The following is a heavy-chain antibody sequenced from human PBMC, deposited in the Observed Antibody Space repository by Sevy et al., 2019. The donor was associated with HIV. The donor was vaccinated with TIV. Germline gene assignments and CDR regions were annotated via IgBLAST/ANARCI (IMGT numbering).Heavy chain of an antibody. Sequence: GGSLRLSCSASGFTFSSYAMHWVRQAPGKGLEYVSAISSNGGSTYYADSVKGRFTISRDNSKNTLYLQMSSLRAEDTAVYYCVKGGYSSGWYGDYWGQGTLVTVSS. V-gene: IGHV3-64D*06. CDR1: GFTFSSYA. D-gene: IGHD6-19*01. J-gene: IGHJ4*02. CDR3: VKGGYSSGWYGDY. CDR2: ISSNGGST.